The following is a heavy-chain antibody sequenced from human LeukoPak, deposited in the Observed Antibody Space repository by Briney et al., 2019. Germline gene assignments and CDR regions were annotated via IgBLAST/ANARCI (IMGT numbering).Heavy chain of an antibody. Sequence: SVKVSCKASGHTFTGYYMHWVRQAPAQGLEWMGWINPNSGGTYHAQKFQGRVGMTRDTSISTAYMELSRLRSDDTAVYYCAQSSGWDSLKYWGQGTLVTVSS. J-gene: IGHJ4*02. V-gene: IGHV1-2*02. CDR1: GHTFTGYY. CDR2: INPNSGGT. D-gene: IGHD6-19*01. CDR3: AQSSGWDSLKY.